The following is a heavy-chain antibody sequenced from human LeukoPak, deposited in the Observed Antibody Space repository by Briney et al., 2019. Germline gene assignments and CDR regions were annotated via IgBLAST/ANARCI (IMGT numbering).Heavy chain of an antibody. CDR3: ARTRPLDYLQGRSAFDI. J-gene: IGHJ3*02. CDR2: ICGSGGST. Sequence: PGGSLRLSCAASGFTFSSYAMSWIRQAPGKGLEWVSGICGSGGSTYYADSVKGRFTISRDNAKNSLYLQMNRLRAEDTAVYYCARTRPLDYLQGRSAFDIWGQGTMVTVSS. CDR1: GFTFSSYA. D-gene: IGHD4-11*01. V-gene: IGHV3-23*01.